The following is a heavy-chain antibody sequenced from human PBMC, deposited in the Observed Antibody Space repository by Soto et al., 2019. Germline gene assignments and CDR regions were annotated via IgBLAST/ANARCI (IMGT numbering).Heavy chain of an antibody. V-gene: IGHV4-34*01. CDR1: GGSFSGYY. J-gene: IGHJ4*02. D-gene: IGHD3-22*01. CDR3: ARPRNYYDSSGYHPLDY. CDR2: INHSGST. Sequence: PSETLSLTCAVYGGSFSGYYWSWIRQPPGKGLEWIGEINHSGSTNYNPSLKSRVTISVDTSKNQFSLKLSSVTAADTAVYYCARPRNYYDSSGYHPLDYWGQGTLVTVSS.